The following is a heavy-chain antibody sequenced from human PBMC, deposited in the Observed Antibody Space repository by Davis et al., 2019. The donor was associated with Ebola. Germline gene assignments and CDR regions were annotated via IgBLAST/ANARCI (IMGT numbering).Heavy chain of an antibody. CDR1: GYSFTSYW. D-gene: IGHD3-22*01. V-gene: IGHV5-51*01. J-gene: IGHJ4*02. CDR3: ARQLYDSSGYYLFDY. Sequence: GEYLNTSCKGSGYSFTSYWIGSVRQLPGKGLEWVGIIYPGDSDNRYSPSYHGQPTISADKSISTAYLQWSSLKASDTAMYYCARQLYDSSGYYLFDYWGQGTLVTVSS. CDR2: IYPGDSDN.